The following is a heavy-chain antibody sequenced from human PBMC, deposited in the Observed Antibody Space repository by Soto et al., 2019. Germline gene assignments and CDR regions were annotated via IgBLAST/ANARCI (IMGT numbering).Heavy chain of an antibody. CDR1: GYTFTGHY. CDR2: IGPESGAT. J-gene: IGHJ4*02. Sequence: EASVKVSCKASGYTFTGHYIHWVRQAPEQGPEWMGEIGPESGATRYAQKFQGRVIMTRDMSITTVYMELNNLSPDDTAVYYCGRGRSGQIVVFYWGQGTPVTVSS. V-gene: IGHV1-2*02. CDR3: GRGRSGQIVVFY. D-gene: IGHD5-12*01.